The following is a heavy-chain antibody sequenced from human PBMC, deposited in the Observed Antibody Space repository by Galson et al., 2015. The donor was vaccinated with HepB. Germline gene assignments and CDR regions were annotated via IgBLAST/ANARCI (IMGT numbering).Heavy chain of an antibody. J-gene: IGHJ4*02. CDR3: AKDRSSSGWYEGFDY. CDR2: ISWNSGST. CDR1: GIIFNNYA. Sequence: SLRLSCAASGIIFNNYAMHWVRQVPGKGLEWVSGISWNSGSTGYADSVKGRFTISRDNAKNSLYLQMNSLRAEDTALYYCAKDRSSSGWYEGFDYWGQGTLVTVSS. V-gene: IGHV3-9*01. D-gene: IGHD6-19*01.